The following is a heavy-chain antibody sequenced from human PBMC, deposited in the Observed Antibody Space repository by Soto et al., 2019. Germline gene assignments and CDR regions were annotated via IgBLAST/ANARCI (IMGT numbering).Heavy chain of an antibody. CDR3: SRRAPEGFGP. J-gene: IGHJ5*01. V-gene: IGHV4-39*01. Sequence: SETLSLTCTVSGGSSSSSPYFWGWIRQPPGKGLEWIASVSYSGGPYYNPSLKSRVTISVDTSKKQFSLNLTSLNAAGTAFYYCSRRAPEGFGPRGQGTQVTVSS. CDR1: GGSSSSSPYF. CDR2: VSYSGGP.